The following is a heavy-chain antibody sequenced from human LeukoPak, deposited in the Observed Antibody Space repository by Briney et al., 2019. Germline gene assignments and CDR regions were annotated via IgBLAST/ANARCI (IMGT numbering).Heavy chain of an antibody. V-gene: IGHV3-21*01. J-gene: IGHJ3*02. CDR2: ISSSSSYI. Sequence: PGGSLRLSCAASGFTFSSYSMNWVRQAPGKGLEWVSSISSSSSYIYYADSVKGRFTISRDNAKNSLYLQMNSLRAEDTAVYYCARDTTFGAHRDAFDIWGQGTMVTVSS. CDR3: ARDTTFGAHRDAFDI. D-gene: IGHD3-3*01. CDR1: GFTFSSYS.